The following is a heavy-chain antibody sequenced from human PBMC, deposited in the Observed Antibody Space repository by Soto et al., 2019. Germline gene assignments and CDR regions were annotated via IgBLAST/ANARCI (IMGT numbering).Heavy chain of an antibody. D-gene: IGHD6-19*01. J-gene: IGHJ4*02. V-gene: IGHV4-59*01. CDR3: AREDNSSGWYYFDY. Sequence: SETLSLTCTVSGGSISSYYWSWIRQPPGKGLEWIGYIYYSGSTNYNPSLKSRVTISVDTSKNQFSLKLSSVTAADTAVYYCAREDNSSGWYYFDYWGQGTLVTVSS. CDR2: IYYSGST. CDR1: GGSISSYY.